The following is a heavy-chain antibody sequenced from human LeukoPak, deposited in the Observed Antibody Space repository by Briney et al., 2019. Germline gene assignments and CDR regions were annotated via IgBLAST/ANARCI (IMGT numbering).Heavy chain of an antibody. V-gene: IGHV1-2*02. CDR2: INPNSGGT. Sequence: ASVKVSCKASGYTFTGYYMHWVRQAPGQGLEWMGWINPNSGGTNYAQEFQGRVTMTRDTSISTAYMELSRLGSDDTAVYYCARTIKLRDSSGYWNYWGQGTLVTVSS. CDR3: ARTIKLRDSSGYWNY. CDR1: GYTFTGYY. J-gene: IGHJ4*02. D-gene: IGHD3-22*01.